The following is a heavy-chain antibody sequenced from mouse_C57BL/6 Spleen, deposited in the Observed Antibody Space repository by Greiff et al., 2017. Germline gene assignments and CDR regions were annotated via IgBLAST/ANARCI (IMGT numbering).Heavy chain of an antibody. Sequence: VQLQQPGAELVKPGASVKMSCKASGYTFTSYWITWVKQRPGQGLEWLGDIYPGSGSTNYNEKFKSKATLTVDTSSSTAYRQLSSLTSEDSAVYYCARRESNYWYFDVWGTGTTVTVSS. J-gene: IGHJ1*03. CDR1: GYTFTSYW. V-gene: IGHV1-55*01. D-gene: IGHD2-5*01. CDR2: IYPGSGST. CDR3: ARRESNYWYFDV.